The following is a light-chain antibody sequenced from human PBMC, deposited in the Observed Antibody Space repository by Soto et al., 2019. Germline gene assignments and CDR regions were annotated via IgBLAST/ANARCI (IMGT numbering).Light chain of an antibody. V-gene: IGLV3-21*04. Sequence: SYELTQPPSVSMTPGKTARITCGRNNIGSKSVHWYQQKPGQAPVLVIYYDSDRPSGIPERFSGSNSGNTATLTISRVEAGDEADYYCQVWDSSSDHWVFGGGTKVTVL. CDR2: YDS. CDR3: QVWDSSSDHWV. J-gene: IGLJ3*02. CDR1: NIGSKS.